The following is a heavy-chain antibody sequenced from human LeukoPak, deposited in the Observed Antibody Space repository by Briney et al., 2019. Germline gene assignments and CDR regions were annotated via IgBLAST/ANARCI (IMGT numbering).Heavy chain of an antibody. V-gene: IGHV4-4*07. CDR3: ARVSGYSYGTRWFDP. J-gene: IGHJ5*02. Sequence: PSETLSLTCTVSGGSISNYYWSWIRQPAGKGLEWIGRIYYSGSTYYNPSLKSRVTISVDTSKNQFSLKLSSVTAADTAVYYCARVSGYSYGTRWFDPWGQGTLVTVSS. D-gene: IGHD5-18*01. CDR2: IYYSGST. CDR1: GGSISNYY.